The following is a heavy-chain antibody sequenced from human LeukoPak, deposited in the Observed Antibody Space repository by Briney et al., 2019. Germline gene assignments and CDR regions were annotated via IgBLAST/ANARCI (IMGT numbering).Heavy chain of an antibody. Sequence: EGSLRLSCAASGFTFSRHGMHWVRQAPGKGLEWVTVISNDGNKKYYADSVKGRFTTSRDNSKLYLQMDSLRPEDTAVYYCAKDRSPTVTSFYYYHGMDVWGQGTTVTVSS. CDR1: GFTFSRHG. CDR2: ISNDGNKK. V-gene: IGHV3-30*18. D-gene: IGHD4-17*01. J-gene: IGHJ6*02. CDR3: AKDRSPTVTSFYYYHGMDV.